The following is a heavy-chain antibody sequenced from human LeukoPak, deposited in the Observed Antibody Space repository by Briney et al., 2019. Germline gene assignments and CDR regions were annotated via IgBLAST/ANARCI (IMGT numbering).Heavy chain of an antibody. D-gene: IGHD6-13*01. CDR1: GGSFSGYY. CDR2: INHSGST. CDR3: VGQIGTAGNPYYYAMDV. V-gene: IGHV4-34*01. J-gene: IGHJ6*02. Sequence: PSETLSLTCAVYGGSFSGYYWSWIRQPPGKGLEWIGEINHSGSTNYNPSLKSRVTISVDTSKNQFSLKLSSVTAADTAVYYCVGQIGTAGNPYYYAMDVWGQGTTVTVSS.